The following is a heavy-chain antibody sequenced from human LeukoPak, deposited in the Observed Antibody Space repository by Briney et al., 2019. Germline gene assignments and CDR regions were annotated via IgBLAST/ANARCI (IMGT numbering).Heavy chain of an antibody. CDR2: INPNSGGT. Sequence: ASVKVSCKASGYTFTGYYMHWVRQAPGQGLEWMVWINPNSGGTNYAQKFQGRVTMTRDTSISTAYMELSRLRSDDTAVYYCASLRVTGILEYFQHWGQGTLVTVSS. J-gene: IGHJ1*01. CDR1: GYTFTGYY. V-gene: IGHV1-2*02. CDR3: ASLRVTGILEYFQH. D-gene: IGHD1-20*01.